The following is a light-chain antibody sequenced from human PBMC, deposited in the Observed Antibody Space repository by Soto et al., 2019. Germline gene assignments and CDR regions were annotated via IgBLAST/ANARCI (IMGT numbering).Light chain of an antibody. J-gene: IGLJ2*01. CDR2: SNN. V-gene: IGLV1-44*01. Sequence: QSVLTQPPSASGTPGQRVTISCSGSSSNIGSNTVNWYQQLPGTAPKLLIYSNNQRPSGVPDRFSGSKSVTSASLAISGLQSEDEADYYCAAWDDSLNVVVFGGGTQLTVL. CDR1: SSNIGSNT. CDR3: AAWDDSLNVVV.